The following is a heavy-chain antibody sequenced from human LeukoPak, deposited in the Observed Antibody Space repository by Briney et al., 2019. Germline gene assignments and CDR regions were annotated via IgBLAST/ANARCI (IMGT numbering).Heavy chain of an antibody. CDR2: ISYDGSNK. J-gene: IGHJ5*02. Sequence: GGSLRLSCAASGFTFSSYGMHWVRQAPGKGLEWVAVISYDGSNKYYADSVKGRFTISRDNSKNTLYLQMNSLRAEDTAVYYCARVNGAPDWFDPWGQGTLVTVSS. CDR1: GFTFSSYG. CDR3: ARVNGAPDWFDP. V-gene: IGHV3-30*03. D-gene: IGHD1-26*01.